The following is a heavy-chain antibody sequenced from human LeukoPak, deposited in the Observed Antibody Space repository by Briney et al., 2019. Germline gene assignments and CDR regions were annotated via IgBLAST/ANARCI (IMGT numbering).Heavy chain of an antibody. D-gene: IGHD3-22*01. CDR1: GFTFNTYG. CDR2: IRYDGSKK. V-gene: IGHV3-30*02. Sequence: GGSLRLSCAASGFTFNTYGMHWVRQAPGKGLEGVTFIRYDGSKKYYADSVNGRFTISRDNSKNTLYLQMNSLRTEDSAVYYCAKEGRDSSGFNAGWFDPWGQGTLVLVSS. J-gene: IGHJ5*02. CDR3: AKEGRDSSGFNAGWFDP.